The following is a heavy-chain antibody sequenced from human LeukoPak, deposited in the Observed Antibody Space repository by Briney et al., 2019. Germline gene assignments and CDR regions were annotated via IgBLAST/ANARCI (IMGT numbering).Heavy chain of an antibody. J-gene: IGHJ4*02. CDR1: GFTFSGYS. D-gene: IGHD3-10*01. CDR3: ARVQHYYGSGSYYYFDY. CDR2: ISTSSSYI. Sequence: GGSLRLSWAASGFTFSGYSRNGVGQAPGKGREWFSSISTSSSYIYYADSVKGRFTISRDNAKNSLYLQMNSLRAEDTAVYYCARVQHYYGSGSYYYFDYWGQGTLVTVSS. V-gene: IGHV3-21*01.